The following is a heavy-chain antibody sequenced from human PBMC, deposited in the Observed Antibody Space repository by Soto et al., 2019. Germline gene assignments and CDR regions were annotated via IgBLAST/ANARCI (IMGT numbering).Heavy chain of an antibody. V-gene: IGHV3-74*01. Sequence: PGGSLRLSCAASGFTFGSYWLHWVRQAPGKGLVWVSGINTDGGSTDYADSVKGRFIISRDNAKNTLYLQMNSLRAEDTAVYYCARPRYDSTGTPFDHWGLGTLVTVSS. CDR2: INTDGGST. D-gene: IGHD3-22*01. CDR3: ARPRYDSTGTPFDH. J-gene: IGHJ4*02. CDR1: GFTFGSYW.